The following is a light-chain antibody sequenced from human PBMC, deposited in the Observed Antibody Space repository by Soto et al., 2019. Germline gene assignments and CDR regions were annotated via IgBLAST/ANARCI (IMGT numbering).Light chain of an antibody. CDR3: QQYSNSPLT. V-gene: IGKV3-20*01. Sequence: EIVLTHSPDTLSLSPGERATLSCRASQTVANNFFAWYQQRPGQPPRRVLYDASSRATGIPDRFSASGSGTDFTLTISRLEPEDFAVYYCQQYSNSPLTFGQGTKVDIK. J-gene: IGKJ1*01. CDR2: DAS. CDR1: QTVANNF.